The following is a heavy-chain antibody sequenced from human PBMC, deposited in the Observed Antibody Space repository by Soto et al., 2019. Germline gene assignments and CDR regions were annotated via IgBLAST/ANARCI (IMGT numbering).Heavy chain of an antibody. CDR1: SGSISSSNW. J-gene: IGHJ5*02. Sequence: SETLSLTCAVSSGSISSSNWWSWVRQPPGKGLEWIGEIYHSGSTNFNPSLKSRVTISVDKSKNQFSLKLSSVTAADTAVYYCARGLDVDTAGGWFDPWGQGTLVTVSS. CDR2: IYHSGST. D-gene: IGHD5-18*01. CDR3: ARGLDVDTAGGWFDP. V-gene: IGHV4-4*02.